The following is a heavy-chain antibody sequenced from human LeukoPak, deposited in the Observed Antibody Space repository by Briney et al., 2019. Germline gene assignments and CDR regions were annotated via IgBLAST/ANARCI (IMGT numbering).Heavy chain of an antibody. CDR2: MTTVRTT. J-gene: IGHJ6*02. CDR1: GFLFSDYY. Sequence: GGSLRLSCAASGFLFSDYYMSWIRQAPGKGLEWVSHMTTVRTTYYADSVKGRFTISRDNAKNLLFLYMNSLRAEDTAVYYCARVRLSERAHYYYGLDVWGQGTTVTVSS. V-gene: IGHV3-11*01. D-gene: IGHD3-16*01. CDR3: ARVRLSERAHYYYGLDV.